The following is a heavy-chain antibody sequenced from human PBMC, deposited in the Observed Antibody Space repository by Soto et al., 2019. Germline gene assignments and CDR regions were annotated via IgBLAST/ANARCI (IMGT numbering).Heavy chain of an antibody. CDR2: IYYSGST. J-gene: IGHJ5*02. Sequence: QLQLQESGPGLVKPSETVSLTCTVSGGSISSSSYYWGWIRQPPGKGLEWIGSIYYSGSTYYNPSLKSRVTISVDTSKNQFSLKLSSVTAADTAVYYCARFRGYDILSGYYTSFNWFDPCGQGTLVTVSS. CDR1: GGSISSSSYY. D-gene: IGHD3-9*01. V-gene: IGHV4-39*01. CDR3: ARFRGYDILSGYYTSFNWFDP.